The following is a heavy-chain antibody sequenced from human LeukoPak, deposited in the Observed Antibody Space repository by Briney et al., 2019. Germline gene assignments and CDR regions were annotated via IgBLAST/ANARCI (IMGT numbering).Heavy chain of an antibody. CDR3: VRDGSFDI. Sequence: GASVKVSCKTSGYTFTGYYIHWVRQAPGQGPEWMGWISPNSGGTNYAQKFQDRVSMTRDTSINTAYMELSRLRSDDTAVYYCVRDGSFDIWGQGTRVTVSS. CDR2: ISPNSGGT. CDR1: GYTFTGYY. V-gene: IGHV1-2*02. J-gene: IGHJ3*02. D-gene: IGHD3-10*01.